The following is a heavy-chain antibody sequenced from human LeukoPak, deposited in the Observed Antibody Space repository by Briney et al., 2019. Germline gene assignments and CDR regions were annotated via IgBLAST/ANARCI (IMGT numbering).Heavy chain of an antibody. CDR1: GLPFSSHA. V-gene: IGHV3-23*01. D-gene: IGHD4/OR15-4a*01. CDR3: ANEEVLNDY. CDR2: ISISADMT. Sequence: GGSLRLSCEVSGLPFSSHAMSWVRQAPGRGLEWVSGISISADMTYYADSVQGRFIISRDNSKNTVYLQMDSLRVEYTAVYYCANEEVLNDYWGQGTLVTVSS. J-gene: IGHJ4*02.